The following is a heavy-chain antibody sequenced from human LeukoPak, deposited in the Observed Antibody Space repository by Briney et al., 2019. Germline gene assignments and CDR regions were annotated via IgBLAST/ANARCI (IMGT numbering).Heavy chain of an antibody. Sequence: GGSLRLSCAASGFTFSNYWMSWVRQAPGKGLEWVANIKQDGSEKYYVDSVKGRFTISRDNAKNSLYLQMNSLRAEDTAVYYCARGTQWLKYYFDYWGQGTLVTVSS. J-gene: IGHJ4*02. D-gene: IGHD6-19*01. V-gene: IGHV3-7*01. CDR3: ARGTQWLKYYFDY. CDR1: GFTFSNYW. CDR2: IKQDGSEK.